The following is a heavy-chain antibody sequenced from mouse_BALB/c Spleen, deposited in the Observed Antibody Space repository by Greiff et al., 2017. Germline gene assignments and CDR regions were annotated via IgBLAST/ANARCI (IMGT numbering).Heavy chain of an antibody. J-gene: IGHJ3*01. Sequence: QVQLQQSGAELARPGASVKLSCKASGYTFTSYWMQWVKQRPGQGLEWIGAIYPGDGDTRYTQKFKGKATLTADKSSSTAYMQLSSLASEDSAVYYCARTSLYYGSSAWFAYWGQGTLVTVSA. CDR1: GYTFTSYW. CDR3: ARTSLYYGSSAWFAY. V-gene: IGHV1-87*01. CDR2: IYPGDGDT. D-gene: IGHD1-1*01.